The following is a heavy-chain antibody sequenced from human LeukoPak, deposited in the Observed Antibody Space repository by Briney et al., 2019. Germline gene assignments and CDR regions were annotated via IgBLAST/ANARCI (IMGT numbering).Heavy chain of an antibody. D-gene: IGHD6-13*01. J-gene: IGHJ4*02. CDR3: ARAPYRIAAAFDY. CDR2: IYYSGST. V-gene: IGHV4-59*08. Sequence: PSETLSLTCTVSGGSISYYYWSWIRQPPGKGLEWIGYIYYSGSTNYNPSLKSRVTISVDTSKNQFSLKLSSVTAADTAVYYCARAPYRIAAAFDYWGQGTLVTVSS. CDR1: GGSISYYY.